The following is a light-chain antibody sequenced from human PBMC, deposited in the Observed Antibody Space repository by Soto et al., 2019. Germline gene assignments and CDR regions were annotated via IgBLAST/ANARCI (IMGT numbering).Light chain of an antibody. CDR2: WAS. J-gene: IGKJ1*01. V-gene: IGKV4-1*01. CDR3: QQYYGSPWT. CDR1: KNILYSSNNKNY. Sequence: DIVMTQSPDSLAASLYERATLDSKSSKNILYSSNNKNYLAWYQQKPGQPHSLLFYWASTRESGVPDRFSGSGSGAHVTLTINGLHPEDVAVYYCQQYYGSPWTFGQGTKV.